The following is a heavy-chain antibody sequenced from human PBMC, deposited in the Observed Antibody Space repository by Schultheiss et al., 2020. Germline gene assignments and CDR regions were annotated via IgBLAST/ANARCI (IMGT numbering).Heavy chain of an antibody. D-gene: IGHD6-19*01. CDR1: GFTFSSYS. J-gene: IGHJ4*02. CDR2: IKQDGSEK. CDR3: AKGGYSSGH. V-gene: IGHV3-7*01. Sequence: WGSLRLSCAASGFTFSSYSMNWVRQAPGKGLEWVANIKQDGSEKYYVDSVKGRFTISRDNAKNSLYLQMNSLRAEDTAVYYCAKGGYSSGHWGQGTLVTVSS.